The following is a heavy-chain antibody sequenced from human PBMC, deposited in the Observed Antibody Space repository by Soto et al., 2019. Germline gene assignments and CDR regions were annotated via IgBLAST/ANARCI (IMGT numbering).Heavy chain of an antibody. Sequence: ASVKVSCKGSGYTFTSHGITWVRQAPGQGLEWMGWSSADNGDTKYAQKVQGRVTMTTETSTSTAYMELRSLRSEDTAVYFCASGIQLWLRRINNGYSGWGQGTLVTVSS. CDR3: ASGIQLWLRRINNGYSG. CDR2: SSADNGDT. J-gene: IGHJ4*02. D-gene: IGHD5-18*01. CDR1: GYTFTSHG. V-gene: IGHV1-18*01.